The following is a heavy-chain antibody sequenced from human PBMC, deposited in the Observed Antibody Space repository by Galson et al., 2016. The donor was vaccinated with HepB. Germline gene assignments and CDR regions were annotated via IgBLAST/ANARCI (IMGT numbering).Heavy chain of an antibody. V-gene: IGHV3-11*01. CDR2: ISSSGSTI. Sequence: SLRLSCAASGFSFSDSYMNWIRQAPGKGLEWVSYISSSGSTIYYADSVKGRFTISRDNAGNSLYLQMNSLRAEDTAVYFCARGHQLLWNGLDVWGQGTTVTVSS. J-gene: IGHJ6*02. CDR3: ARGHQLLWNGLDV. D-gene: IGHD3-10*01. CDR1: GFSFSDSY.